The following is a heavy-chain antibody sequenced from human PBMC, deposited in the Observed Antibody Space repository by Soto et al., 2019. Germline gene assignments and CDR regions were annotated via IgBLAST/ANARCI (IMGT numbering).Heavy chain of an antibody. J-gene: IGHJ4*02. Sequence: SETLSLTCTVSGGSISSSSYYWSWIRQPPGKGLEWIGYIYYSGSTNYNPSLKSRVTISVDTSKNQFSLKLSSVTAADTALYYCARMGVVGATTFDYWGQGTLVTVSS. V-gene: IGHV4-61*01. CDR2: IYYSGST. D-gene: IGHD1-26*01. CDR1: GGSISSSSYY. CDR3: ARMGVVGATTFDY.